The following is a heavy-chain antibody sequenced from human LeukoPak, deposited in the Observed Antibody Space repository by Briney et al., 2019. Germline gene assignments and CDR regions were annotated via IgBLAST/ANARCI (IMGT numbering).Heavy chain of an antibody. D-gene: IGHD4-17*01. CDR1: GYTFTSYD. CDR3: ARSYLSGSATVTIWFDP. CDR2: MNPNSGNT. V-gene: IGHV1-8*01. Sequence: GASVEVSCKASGYTFTSYDINWVRQATGQGLEWMGWMNPNSGNTGYAQKFQGRVTMTRNTSISTAYMELSSLRSEDTAVYYCARSYLSGSATVTIWFDPWGQGTLVTVS. J-gene: IGHJ5*02.